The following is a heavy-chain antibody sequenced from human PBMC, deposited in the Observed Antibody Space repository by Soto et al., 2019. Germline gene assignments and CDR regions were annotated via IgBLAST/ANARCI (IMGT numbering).Heavy chain of an antibody. CDR1: GASISGFY. CDR3: VRDGTKTLRDWFDP. D-gene: IGHD1-1*01. Sequence: SETLSLTCTVTGASISGFYWSWIRKSAGKGLEWIGRIHATGTTDYNPSLKSRVMMSVDTSEKQFSLKLRSVTAADTAVYYCVRDGTKTLRDWFDPWGQGISVTVS. J-gene: IGHJ5*02. CDR2: IHATGTT. V-gene: IGHV4-4*07.